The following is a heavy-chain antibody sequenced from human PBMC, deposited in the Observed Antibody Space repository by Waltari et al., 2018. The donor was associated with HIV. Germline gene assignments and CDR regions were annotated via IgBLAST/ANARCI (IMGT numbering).Heavy chain of an antibody. CDR1: GGPFSSYY. CDR2: IYSTGST. J-gene: IGHJ5*02. Sequence: QVHLQESGPGLVRPSETLSLLCPVSGGPFSSYYWNWIRQPAGKGLEWIGRIYSTGSTNYNPSLKSRVTMSVDTYNNQIFLRLNAVTAADTAVYYGARNLWFGDFRWFDPWGQGTLVTVSS. D-gene: IGHD3-10*01. CDR3: ARNLWFGDFRWFDP. V-gene: IGHV4-4*07.